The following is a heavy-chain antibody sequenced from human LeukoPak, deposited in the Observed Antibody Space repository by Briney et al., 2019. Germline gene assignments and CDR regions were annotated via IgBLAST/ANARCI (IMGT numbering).Heavy chain of an antibody. CDR2: ISYDGSNK. Sequence: GRSLRLSCAASGFTFSSYAMHWVRQAPGKGLEWVAVISYDGSNKYYADSVKGRFTIPRDNSKNTLYLQMNSLRAEDTAVYYCARVPGYSSGWADYWGQGTLVTVSS. CDR1: GFTFSSYA. CDR3: ARVPGYSSGWADY. J-gene: IGHJ4*02. V-gene: IGHV3-30-3*01. D-gene: IGHD6-19*01.